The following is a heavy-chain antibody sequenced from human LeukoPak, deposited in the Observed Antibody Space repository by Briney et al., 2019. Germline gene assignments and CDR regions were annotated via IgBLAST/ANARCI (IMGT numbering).Heavy chain of an antibody. CDR1: GYTFTSYD. CDR3: AREAYSSSAAYYYYYMDV. D-gene: IGHD6-6*01. J-gene: IGHJ6*03. V-gene: IGHV1-8*01. Sequence: ASVKVSCKASGYTFTSYDINWVRQATGQGLEWMGWMNPNSGNTGYAQKFQGRVTMTRNTSISTAYMELSSLRSEDTAVYYCAREAYSSSAAYYYYYMDVGGKGTTVTVSS. CDR2: MNPNSGNT.